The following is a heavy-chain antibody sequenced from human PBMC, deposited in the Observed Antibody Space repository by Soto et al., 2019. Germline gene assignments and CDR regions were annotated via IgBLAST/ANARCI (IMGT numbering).Heavy chain of an antibody. J-gene: IGHJ4*02. CDR1: GGSISNHY. V-gene: IGHV4-59*11. D-gene: IGHD7-27*01. CDR3: TRANLYSEY. Sequence: QVQLQESGPGLVKPSETLSLTCTVSGGSISNHYWSWIRQPPGKGLEWIGYIYYNGNTNYNPSLKSRVTMSVDTYKNQISLKLSSVTAADTAVYYCTRANLYSEYWGQGTLVTVSS. CDR2: IYYNGNT.